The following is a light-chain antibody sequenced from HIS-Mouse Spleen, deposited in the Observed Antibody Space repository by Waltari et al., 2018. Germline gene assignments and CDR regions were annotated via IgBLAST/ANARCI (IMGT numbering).Light chain of an antibody. J-gene: IGLJ2*01. CDR2: YKSDSDK. Sequence: QAVLTQPSSLSASPGASASLTCTLRSGINVGTYSLYWYQQKPGSPPQYLLRYKSDSDKQQGSGVPSRFSGSKDASANAGILLISGLQSEDEADYYCMIWHSSASVFGGGTKLTVL. CDR1: SGINVGTYS. CDR3: MIWHSSASV. V-gene: IGLV5-45*02.